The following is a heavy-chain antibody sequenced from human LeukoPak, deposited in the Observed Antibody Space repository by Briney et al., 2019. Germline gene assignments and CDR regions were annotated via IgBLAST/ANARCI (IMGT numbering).Heavy chain of an antibody. J-gene: IGHJ6*03. CDR2: IYYSGST. Sequence: SETLSLTCTVSGGSISSYYWSWIRQPPGKGLEWIGYIYYSGSTNYNPSLKSRVTISVVTSKNQFSLKLSSVTAADTAVYYCARVPAAMGYYYYYYMDVWGKGTTVTVSS. V-gene: IGHV4-59*08. CDR3: ARVPAAMGYYYYYYMDV. CDR1: GGSISSYY. D-gene: IGHD2-2*01.